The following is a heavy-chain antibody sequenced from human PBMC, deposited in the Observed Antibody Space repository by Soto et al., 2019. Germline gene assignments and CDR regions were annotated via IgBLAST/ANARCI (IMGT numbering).Heavy chain of an antibody. J-gene: IGHJ4*02. V-gene: IGHV3-23*01. D-gene: IGHD3-22*01. CDR2: ISGSGGST. CDR1: GFTFSSYA. Sequence: EVQLLESGGGLVQPGGSLRLSCAASGFTFSSYAMSWVRQAPGKGLEWVSAISGSGGSTYYADSVKGRCTISRDNSKNTLYLEMNSLRAEDTAVDYCAKDGTGVVVGSYFDYWGQGTLVTGSS. CDR3: AKDGTGVVVGSYFDY.